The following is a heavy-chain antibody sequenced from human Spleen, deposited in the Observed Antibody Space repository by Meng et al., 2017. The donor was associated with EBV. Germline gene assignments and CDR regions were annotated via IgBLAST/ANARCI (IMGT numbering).Heavy chain of an antibody. CDR2: INGDGGIT. V-gene: IGHV3-74*01. CDR3: SRDLVGSDDD. J-gene: IGHJ4*01. D-gene: IGHD6-25*01. Sequence: GGPLCHPVCLVPLPCRPSGFTVMLSWLHWVRQVPGKGLVWVSLINGDGGITTYAVSVKGRFTIFRDNTKNPLYLQMKSLRAEDTAVYFCSRDLVGSDDDWGQEPWSPSPQ. CDR1: GFTVMLSW.